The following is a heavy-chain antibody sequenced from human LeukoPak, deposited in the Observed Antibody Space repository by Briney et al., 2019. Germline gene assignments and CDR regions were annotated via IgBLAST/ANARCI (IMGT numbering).Heavy chain of an antibody. V-gene: IGHV4-61*05. CDR2: VHYSGSS. CDR3: ARWYCSNNVCFHMDV. CDR1: GGSISSSSYY. D-gene: IGHD2-8*01. J-gene: IGHJ6*03. Sequence: SETLSLTCTVSGGSISSSSYYWGWIRQPPGKGPEWIGYVHYSGSSAYIPSLKSRVTMSVDTSKNQFSLSLTSVTAADTALYYCARWYCSNNVCFHMDVWGKGTTVTVFS.